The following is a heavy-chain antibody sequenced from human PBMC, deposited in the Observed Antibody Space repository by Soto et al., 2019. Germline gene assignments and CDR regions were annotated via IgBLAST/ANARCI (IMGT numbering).Heavy chain of an antibody. D-gene: IGHD3-10*01. CDR3: ARDLGSGSYSP. CDR2: IYYSGST. V-gene: IGHV4-59*02. J-gene: IGHJ5*02. CDR1: GGSVSSYY. Sequence: QVQLQESGPGLVKPSETLSLTCTVSGGSVSSYYWSWIRQPPGKGLEWIGYIYYSGSTNYNPSLKSRVTIAVDTSKNQFSLKLSSVTAADMAVYYCARDLGSGSYSPWGQGTLVTVSS.